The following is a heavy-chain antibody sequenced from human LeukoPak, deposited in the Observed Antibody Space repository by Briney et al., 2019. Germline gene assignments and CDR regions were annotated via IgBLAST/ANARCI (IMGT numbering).Heavy chain of an antibody. CDR1: GYSINSGYY. CDR2: IYHSGST. J-gene: IGHJ5*02. V-gene: IGHV4-38-2*02. CDR3: ARDYSSSRWYEIPGYNWFDP. Sequence: SETLSLTCTVSGYSINSGYYWGWIRQPPGKGLEWIGSIYHSGSTYYNPSLKSRVTISVDTSKNQFSVKLSSVTAADTAIYYCARDYSSSRWYEIPGYNWFDPWGQGTLVTVSS. D-gene: IGHD6-13*01.